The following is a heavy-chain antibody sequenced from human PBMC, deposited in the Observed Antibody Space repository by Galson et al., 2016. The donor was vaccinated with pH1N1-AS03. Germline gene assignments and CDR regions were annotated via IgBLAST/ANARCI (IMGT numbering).Heavy chain of an antibody. CDR1: GISLSSSW. CDR2: INGVGSSI. Sequence: SLRLSCAASGISLSSSWMHWVRQAPGRGLVWVAGINGVGSSIKYADAVKGRFTISRDNAKNMLYLQMNSLRADDAAVYYWARGYDDSGPDDHRLFDSWGQGTQVTVSS. J-gene: IGHJ5*01. D-gene: IGHD3-22*01. V-gene: IGHV3-74*01. CDR3: ARGYDDSGPDDHRLFDS.